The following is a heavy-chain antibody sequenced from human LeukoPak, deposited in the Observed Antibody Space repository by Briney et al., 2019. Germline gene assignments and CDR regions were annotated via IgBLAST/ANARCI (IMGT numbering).Heavy chain of an antibody. V-gene: IGHV4-59*01. CDR2: IYYSGNT. Sequence: TSETLSLTCTVSSGSISSYYWSWIRQPPGKGLEWIGYIYYSGNTNYNPSLKSRVTISVDTSKNQFSLKLSSVTAADTAVYYCARAGPFLVTTGSQPYYYYYMDVWGKGTTVTVSS. J-gene: IGHJ6*03. CDR1: SGSISSYY. CDR3: ARAGPFLVTTGSQPYYYYYMDV. D-gene: IGHD4-17*01.